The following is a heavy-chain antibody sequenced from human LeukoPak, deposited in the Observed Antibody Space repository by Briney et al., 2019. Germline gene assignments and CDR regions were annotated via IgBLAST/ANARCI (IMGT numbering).Heavy chain of an antibody. CDR2: IKQDGSEK. D-gene: IGHD2-2*01. CDR3: ARERGYCSSTSCPRLDY. J-gene: IGHJ4*02. CDR1: GFTFSSYW. Sequence: GGSLRLSCAASGFTFSSYWMSWVRQAPGKGLKWVANIKQDGSEKYYVDSVKGRFTISRDNAKNSLYLQMNSLRAEDTAVYYCARERGYCSSTSCPRLDYWGRGTLVTVSS. V-gene: IGHV3-7*01.